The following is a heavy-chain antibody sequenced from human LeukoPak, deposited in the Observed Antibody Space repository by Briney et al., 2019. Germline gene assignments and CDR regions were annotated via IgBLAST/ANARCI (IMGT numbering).Heavy chain of an antibody. CDR1: GFAFGDHG. CDR2: ISLNGGSA. D-gene: IGHD6-19*01. J-gene: IGHJ4*02. CDR3: ARDGSSGWYSDY. V-gene: IGHV3-20*01. Sequence: PGGSVRLSCAGSGFAFGDHGMSWVRQVPGKGLEWVSGISLNGGSADYADSVKGRFTVSRDNAKSSLYLQMNSLRAEDTAFYHCARDGSSGWYSDYWGQGILVTVSS.